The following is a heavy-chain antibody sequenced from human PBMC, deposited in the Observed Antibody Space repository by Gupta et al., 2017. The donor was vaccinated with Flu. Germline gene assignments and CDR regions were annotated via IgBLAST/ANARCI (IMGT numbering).Heavy chain of an antibody. Sequence: EVQLLASGGGLLQPGGSLRLSCAASGFTFTINAMTWVRQAPGKGLEWVSVSRGSGDSTSYADAVKGRFTSSRDNSNNRMYLQTNSLRAEDTAVYYWAKEGSNRGYYYTSDYWCQGTLVTVSS. CDR1: GFTFTINA. CDR3: AKEGSNRGYYYTSDY. V-gene: IGHV3-23*01. CDR2: SRGSGDST. D-gene: IGHD3-22*01. J-gene: IGHJ4*02.